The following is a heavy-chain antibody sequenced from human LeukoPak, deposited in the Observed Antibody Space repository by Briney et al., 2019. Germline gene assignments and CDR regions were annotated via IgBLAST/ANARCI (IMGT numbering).Heavy chain of an antibody. CDR1: GFTFSSYA. J-gene: IGHJ4*02. CDR3: ARDPPYYDSSGYYYDY. CDR2: IGGRGDNT. Sequence: GGSLRLSCAASGFTFSSYAMTWVRQAPGKGLEWVSAIGGRGDNTYYADSVRGRFTISRDNSKSTLYLQMNSLRAEDTAVYYCARDPPYYDSSGYYYDYWGQGTLVTVSS. D-gene: IGHD3-22*01. V-gene: IGHV3-23*01.